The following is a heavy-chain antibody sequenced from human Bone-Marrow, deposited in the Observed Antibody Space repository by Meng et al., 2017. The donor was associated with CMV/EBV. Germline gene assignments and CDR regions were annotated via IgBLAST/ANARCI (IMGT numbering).Heavy chain of an antibody. D-gene: IGHD2-2*03. V-gene: IGHV1-69*13. J-gene: IGHJ3*02. CDR3: ARVGYCSTSGCEKGGLDI. Sequence: SVKVSCKASGGTFSSYAISWVRQAPGQGLEWMGGILPVFGSTKYAQQFQGRVTLSLDESTGTAYMDLGSLRSDDTAVYFCARVGYCSTSGCEKGGLDIWGQGTWVTV. CDR2: ILPVFGST. CDR1: GGTFSSYA.